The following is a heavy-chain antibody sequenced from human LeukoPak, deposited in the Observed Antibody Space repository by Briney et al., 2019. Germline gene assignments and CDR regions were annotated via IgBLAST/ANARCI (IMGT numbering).Heavy chain of an antibody. CDR2: INWNGGST. V-gene: IGHV3-20*01. D-gene: IGHD4-17*01. CDR1: GFTFDDYG. J-gene: IGHJ3*02. CDR3: ARGGYGDYAFDI. Sequence: GGSLRLSCAASGFTFDDYGMSWVRQAPGKGLEWVSGINWNGGSTGYADSVKGRFTISRDNAKNSLYLQMNSLRAEDTALYHCARGGYGDYAFDIWGPRDNGHRLF.